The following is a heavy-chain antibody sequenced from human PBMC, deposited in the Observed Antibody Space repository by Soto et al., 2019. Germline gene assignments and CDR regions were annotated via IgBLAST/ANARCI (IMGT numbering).Heavy chain of an antibody. CDR3: AKVGFSGSSIYYYYYGMDV. J-gene: IGHJ6*02. CDR2: ISYDGSNK. D-gene: IGHD1-26*01. V-gene: IGHV3-30*18. Sequence: QVQLVESGGGVVQPGRSLRLSCAASGFIFSNYGMHWVRQAPGKGLEWVAVISYDGSNKYHADSVKGRFTISRDNSKNTLYLQMNSLRAEDTAVYYCAKVGFSGSSIYYYYYGMDVWGQGTTVTVSS. CDR1: GFIFSNYG.